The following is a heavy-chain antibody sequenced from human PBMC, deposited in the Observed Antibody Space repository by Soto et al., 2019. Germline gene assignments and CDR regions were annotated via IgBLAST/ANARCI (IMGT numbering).Heavy chain of an antibody. D-gene: IGHD3-10*01. V-gene: IGHV3-11*06. CDR2: IRNTGIYK. CDR1: GFTFSDYY. Sequence: QEQLVESGAGWVKPGGSLRLSCAASGFTFSDYYIAWIRQAPGKDLEWISYIRNTGIYKTYADSVKGRFTNARDNANNSVVLQLNSLRADDTAVYYCVRDLYGSGTSLRGWFDPWGQGTLVTVSS. J-gene: IGHJ5*02. CDR3: VRDLYGSGTSLRGWFDP.